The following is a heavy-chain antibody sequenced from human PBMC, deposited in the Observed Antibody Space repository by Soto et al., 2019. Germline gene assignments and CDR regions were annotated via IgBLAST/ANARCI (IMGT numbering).Heavy chain of an antibody. D-gene: IGHD3-16*01. CDR2: ISAYNGNT. CDR3: ARERGSGRQSRDY. CDR1: CYPFSSHG. J-gene: IGHJ4*02. Sequence: APVKVSCKASCYPFSSHGISWVRHGPGQGLEWMGWISAYNGNTNYAQKAQGRVTMTTDTSTSTAYMELRSLRSDDSAVYYCARERGSGRQSRDYWGRGTLGTAS. V-gene: IGHV1-18*01.